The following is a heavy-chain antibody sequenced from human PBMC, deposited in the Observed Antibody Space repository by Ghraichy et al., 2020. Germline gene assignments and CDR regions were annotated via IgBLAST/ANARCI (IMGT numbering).Heavy chain of an antibody. D-gene: IGHD3-9*01. CDR3: ARDGPPRTILRYFDWLSEGGLLGMDV. CDR2: IYYSGST. J-gene: IGHJ6*02. V-gene: IGHV4-31*03. CDR1: GGSISSGGYY. Sequence: SETLYLTCTVSGGSISSGGYYWSWIRQHPGKGLEWIGYIYYSGSTYYNPSLKSRVTISVDTSKNQFSLKLSSVTAADTAVYYCARDGPPRTILRYFDWLSEGGLLGMDVWGQGTTVTVSS.